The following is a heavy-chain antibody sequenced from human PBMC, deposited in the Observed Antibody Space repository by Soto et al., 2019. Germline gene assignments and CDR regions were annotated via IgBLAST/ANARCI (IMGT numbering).Heavy chain of an antibody. CDR2: MYYSGST. CDR1: GGSISGHY. Sequence: QVQLQESGPGLVKPSETLSLSCSVYGGSISGHYWSWVRQTPGKGLEWIGYMYYSGSTTYNPSLKSRGTISVDTSKNHFSLRLTSVTAADTAVYSCARGPYYDRMWNYYYMAVWGKGTTVTVSS. V-gene: IGHV4-59*08. J-gene: IGHJ6*03. CDR3: ARGPYYDRMWNYYYMAV. D-gene: IGHD3-16*01.